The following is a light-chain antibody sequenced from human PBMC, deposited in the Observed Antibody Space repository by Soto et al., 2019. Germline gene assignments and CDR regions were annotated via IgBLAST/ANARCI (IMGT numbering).Light chain of an antibody. CDR3: QQGTNWPLN. V-gene: IGKV3-11*01. J-gene: IGKJ4*01. CDR2: DAS. CDR1: QSVSDY. Sequence: EMVLTQSPEDCCLAQEDRARGSSRASQSVSDYLAWYQQTPGRAPRLLIYDASTRATGIPARFSGSGSGTDFTLTISSLEPEDFAVYYSQQGTNWPLNFGGGTKVDIK.